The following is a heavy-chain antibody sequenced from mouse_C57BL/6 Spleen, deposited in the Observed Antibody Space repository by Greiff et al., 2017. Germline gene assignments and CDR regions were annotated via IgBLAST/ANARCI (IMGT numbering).Heavy chain of an antibody. CDR2: INPSTGGT. Sequence: VQLQQSGPELVKPGASVKISCKASGYSFTGYYMNWVKQSPEKSLEWIGEINPSTGGTTYNQKFKAKATLTVDKSSSTAYMQLKSLTSEDSAVYYCARRYYGSSYGYFDVWGTGTTVTVSS. CDR3: ARRYYGSSYGYFDV. CDR1: GYSFTGYY. D-gene: IGHD1-1*01. J-gene: IGHJ1*03. V-gene: IGHV1-42*01.